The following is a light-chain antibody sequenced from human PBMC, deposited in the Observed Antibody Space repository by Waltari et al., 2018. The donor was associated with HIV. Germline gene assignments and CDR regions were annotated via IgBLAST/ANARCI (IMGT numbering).Light chain of an antibody. V-gene: IGKV3-20*01. Sequence: EIVLTQSPGTLSLSPGERATLSCRASQSVSSSDLAWYQQRPGQAPRLLIYGACSRATGSPDRFSGSGSGTDFTLTISRLEPEDFAVYYCQQYGSPKTFGQGTKVEIK. CDR1: QSVSSSD. CDR3: QQYGSPKT. CDR2: GAC. J-gene: IGKJ1*01.